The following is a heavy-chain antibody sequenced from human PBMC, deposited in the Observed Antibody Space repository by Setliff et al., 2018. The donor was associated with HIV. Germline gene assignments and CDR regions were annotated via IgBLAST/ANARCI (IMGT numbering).Heavy chain of an antibody. J-gene: IGHJ4*02. V-gene: IGHV4-34*01. Sequence: PSETLSLTCAVYGGSFSGYYWSWIRRPPGKGLEWIGEINHRGSTNYNPSLESRVTISVDTSKNQFSLKLSSVTAADTAVYYCARGGYYYDSSGYGRLDYWGQGTLVTVSS. CDR3: ARGGYYYDSSGYGRLDY. CDR2: INHRGST. CDR1: GGSFSGYY. D-gene: IGHD3-22*01.